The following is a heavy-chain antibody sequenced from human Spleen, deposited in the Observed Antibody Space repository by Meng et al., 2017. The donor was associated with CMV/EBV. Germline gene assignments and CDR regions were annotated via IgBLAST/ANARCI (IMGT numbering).Heavy chain of an antibody. CDR1: GFTFSSFW. CDR3: ARGGSGYINYYYGMDV. D-gene: IGHD5-12*01. V-gene: IGHV3-7*03. Sequence: GGSLRLSCAASGFTFSSFWMTWVRQAPGKGLEWVASINEGGSEKYYVDSVKGRFTISRDNAKNSLYLQMNSLRAEDTALYYCARGGSGYINYYYGMDVWGQGTTVTVFS. J-gene: IGHJ6*02. CDR2: INEGGSEK.